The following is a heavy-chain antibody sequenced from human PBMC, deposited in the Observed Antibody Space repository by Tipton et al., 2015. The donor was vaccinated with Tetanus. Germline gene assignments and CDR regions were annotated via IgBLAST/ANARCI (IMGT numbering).Heavy chain of an antibody. J-gene: IGHJ4*02. CDR3: ARELHSGLGGVGH. V-gene: IGHV4-31*03. Sequence: TLSLTCTVSGGSVTSGDHYWSWIRQHPGKGLEWIGRIYYSGSSYQNPSLRSRLTISIDTSKNQFSLELKSVTAADSAVYYFARELHSGLGGVGHWGQGALGTVSS. D-gene: IGHD3-16*01. CDR2: IYYSGSS. CDR1: GGSVTSGDHY.